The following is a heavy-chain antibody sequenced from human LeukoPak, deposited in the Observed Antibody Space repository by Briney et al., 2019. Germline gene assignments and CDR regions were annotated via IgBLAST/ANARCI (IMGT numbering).Heavy chain of an antibody. CDR3: ARDDGGQGDY. CDR1: GFTFSSYA. J-gene: IGHJ4*02. V-gene: IGHV3-72*01. Sequence: GGSLRLSCAASGFTFSSYAMSWVRQATGKGLEWVGRSKNKANSYITQYAAFVQGRFTISRDDSKNSLYLQINSLKTEDTAVYYCARDDGGQGDYWGQGTLVTVSS. CDR2: SKNKANSYIT. D-gene: IGHD2-15*01.